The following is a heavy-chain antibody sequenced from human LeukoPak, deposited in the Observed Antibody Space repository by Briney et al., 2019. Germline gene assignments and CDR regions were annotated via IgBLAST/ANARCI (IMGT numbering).Heavy chain of an antibody. Sequence: PGGSLRLSCAASGFTFNAYGIYWVRQAPGKGLECVAVISYDGNDKYYTDSVKGRFTISRDDSKRTVSLQMNSLRYDDTAVYYCAKARSPRGSFYYGMGVWGQGTTVTVSS. J-gene: IGHJ6*02. CDR2: ISYDGNDK. D-gene: IGHD3-10*01. V-gene: IGHV3-30*18. CDR3: AKARSPRGSFYYGMGV. CDR1: GFTFNAYG.